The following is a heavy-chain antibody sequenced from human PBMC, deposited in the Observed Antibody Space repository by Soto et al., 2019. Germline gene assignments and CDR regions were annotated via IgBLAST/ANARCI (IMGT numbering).Heavy chain of an antibody. Sequence: AGTLSLTCDASGFFIGSGSAGGWIRKPPGKGLGGIGSIFHGGNTYYNPSLKSRVTISVDISKNQVSLKLKSVTAADTAVYSLARAMLYEAFDVWGQGTVVTVSS. D-gene: IGHD2-15*01. CDR3: ARAMLYEAFDV. CDR1: GFFIGSGSA. V-gene: IGHV4-38-2*01. J-gene: IGHJ3*01. CDR2: IFHGGNT.